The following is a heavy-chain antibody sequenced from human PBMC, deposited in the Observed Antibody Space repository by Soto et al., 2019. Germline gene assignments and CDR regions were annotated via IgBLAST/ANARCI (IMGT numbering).Heavy chain of an antibody. D-gene: IGHD1-26*01. J-gene: IGHJ4*02. CDR2: INPNSGGT. CDR3: ARSVWELLSEFDY. CDR1: GYTFTGYY. Sequence: QVQLVQSGAEVKKPGASVKVSCKASGYTFTGYYMHWVRQAPGQGLEWMGWINPNSGGTNDAQKFQGWVTMTRDTSISTAYMGLSRLRSDDTAVYYCARSVWELLSEFDYWGQGTLVTVSS. V-gene: IGHV1-2*04.